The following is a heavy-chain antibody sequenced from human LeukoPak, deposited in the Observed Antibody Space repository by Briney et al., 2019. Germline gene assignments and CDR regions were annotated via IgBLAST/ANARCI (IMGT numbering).Heavy chain of an antibody. D-gene: IGHD6-19*01. CDR2: IHADSGNT. CDR3: TIGLAGDWDTFDI. Sequence: ASVKVSCKTSGYTLTRCAVHWVRQAPGQRLEWMGWIHADSGNTKYSQKLQGRVTIARDTSVSTIYMELSSLRFEDTAVYFCTIGLAGDWDTFDIWGLGTMVTVSS. J-gene: IGHJ3*02. V-gene: IGHV1-3*01. CDR1: GYTLTRCA.